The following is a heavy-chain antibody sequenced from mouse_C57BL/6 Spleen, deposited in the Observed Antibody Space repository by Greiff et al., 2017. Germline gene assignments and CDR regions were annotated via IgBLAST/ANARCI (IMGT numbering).Heavy chain of an antibody. V-gene: IGHV1-53*01. D-gene: IGHD2-1*01. CDR1: GYTFTSYW. J-gene: IGHJ2*01. CDR2: INPSNGGT. Sequence: QVHVKQSGTELVKPGASVKLSCKASGYTFTSYWMHWVKQRPGQGLEWIGNINPSNGGTNYNEKFKSKATLTVDKSSSTAYMQISSLTSEDSAVYYCARIYYGNYGYFDYWGQGTTLTVSS. CDR3: ARIYYGNYGYFDY.